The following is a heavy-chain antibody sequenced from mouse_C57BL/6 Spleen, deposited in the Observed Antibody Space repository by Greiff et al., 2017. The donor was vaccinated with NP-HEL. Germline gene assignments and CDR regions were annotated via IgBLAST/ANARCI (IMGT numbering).Heavy chain of an antibody. Sequence: EVKLVESGGGLVQPGGSLKLSCAASGFTFSDYGMAWVRQAPRRGPEWVAFISNLAYSIYYADTVTGRFTISRENAKNTLYLEMSSLRSEDTAMYYCAREGDYGSSFAYWGQGTLVTVSA. CDR1: GFTFSDYG. D-gene: IGHD1-1*01. CDR2: ISNLAYSI. CDR3: AREGDYGSSFAY. J-gene: IGHJ3*01. V-gene: IGHV5-15*01.